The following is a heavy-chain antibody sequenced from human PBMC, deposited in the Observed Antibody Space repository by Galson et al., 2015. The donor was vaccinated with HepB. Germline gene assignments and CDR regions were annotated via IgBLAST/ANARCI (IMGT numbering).Heavy chain of an antibody. J-gene: IGHJ3*02. CDR3: ARETVTIFGVVSSVAFDI. CDR1: GFTFSSYA. Sequence: SLRLSCAASGFTFSSYAMHWVRQAPGKGLEWVAVISYDGSNKYYADSVKGRFTISRDNSKNTLYLQMNSLRAEDTAVYYCARETVTIFGVVSSVAFDIWGQGTMVTVSS. CDR2: ISYDGSNK. V-gene: IGHV3-30-3*01. D-gene: IGHD3-3*01.